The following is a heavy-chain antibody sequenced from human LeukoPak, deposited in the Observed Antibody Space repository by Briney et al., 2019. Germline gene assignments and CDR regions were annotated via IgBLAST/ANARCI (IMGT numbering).Heavy chain of an antibody. J-gene: IGHJ5*02. CDR1: GGSFSGYY. CDR2: INHSGST. D-gene: IGHD3-3*01. CDR3: AGGHYDFWSGYGNWFDP. V-gene: IGHV4-34*01. Sequence: SETLSLTCAVYGGSFSGYYWSWIRQPPGKGLEWIGEINHSGSTNYNPSLKSRVTISVDTSKNQFSLKLSSVTAADTAVYYCAGGHYDFWSGYGNWFDPWGQGTLVTVSS.